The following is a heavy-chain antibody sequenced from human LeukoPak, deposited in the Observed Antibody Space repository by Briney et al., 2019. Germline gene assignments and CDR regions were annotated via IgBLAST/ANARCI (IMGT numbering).Heavy chain of an antibody. V-gene: IGHV4-59*08. J-gene: IGHJ4*02. Sequence: SETLSLTCGVSGASTSSYYWSWIRQPLGKGLEWIGYIYYSGSTNYNPSLKSRVTISVDTSKNQFSLKLSSVTAADTAVYYCARLRVDTAMVWYFDSWGQGSPVTVSS. CDR1: GASTSSYY. CDR3: ARLRVDTAMVWYFDS. CDR2: IYYSGST. D-gene: IGHD5-18*01.